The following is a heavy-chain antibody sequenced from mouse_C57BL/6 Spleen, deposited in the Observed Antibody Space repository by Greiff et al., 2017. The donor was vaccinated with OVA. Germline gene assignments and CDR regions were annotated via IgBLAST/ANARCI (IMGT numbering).Heavy chain of an antibody. CDR1: GYSFTDYN. V-gene: IGHV1-39*01. J-gene: IGHJ4*01. Sequence: EVQLQQSGPELVKPGASVKISCKASGYSFTDYNMNWVKQSNGKSLEWIGVINPNYGTTSYNQKFKGKATLTVDQSSSTAYMQLNSRTSEDSAVYYCARSLYYGSSYAMDYWGQGTSVTVSS. CDR3: ARSLYYGSSYAMDY. D-gene: IGHD1-1*01. CDR2: INPNYGTT.